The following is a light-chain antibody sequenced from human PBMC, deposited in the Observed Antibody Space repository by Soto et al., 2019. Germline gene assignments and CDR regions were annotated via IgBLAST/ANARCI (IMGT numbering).Light chain of an antibody. Sequence: DIQLTQSPSALSVSVGDRITITCRASQSISTYLNWYQQKPGEAPTLLVYDSSTLQSGVPSRFSGSGFGAEFTLTVSSLQPEDFATYYCQQSYSNPTWTFGQGTKVDI. CDR1: QSISTY. J-gene: IGKJ1*01. V-gene: IGKV1-39*01. CDR3: QQSYSNPTWT. CDR2: DSS.